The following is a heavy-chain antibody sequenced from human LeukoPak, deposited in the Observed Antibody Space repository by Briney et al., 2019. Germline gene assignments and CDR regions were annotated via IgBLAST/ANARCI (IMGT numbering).Heavy chain of an antibody. CDR2: INAGNGNT. Sequence: ASVTVSCKAPGYTFTTYAMHWVRQAPGQRLEWMGWINAGNGNTKYSQKFQGRVTFTRDTSASTAYVELSSLRSEDTAVYYCAGDLGVVVIPTGEYYFDYWGQGTLVTVSS. D-gene: IGHD3-22*01. CDR3: AGDLGVVVIPTGEYYFDY. J-gene: IGHJ4*02. V-gene: IGHV1-3*01. CDR1: GYTFTTYA.